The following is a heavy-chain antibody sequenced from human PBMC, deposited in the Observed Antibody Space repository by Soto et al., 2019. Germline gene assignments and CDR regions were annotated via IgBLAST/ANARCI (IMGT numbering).Heavy chain of an antibody. CDR2: IYHSGST. J-gene: IGHJ4*02. D-gene: IGHD3-22*01. CDR3: ARANDSSGYYYFDY. V-gene: IGHV4-30-2*01. CDR1: GGSISSGGYT. Sequence: SETLSLTCAVSGGSISSGGYTWSWIRQPPGKGLEWIGYIYHSGSTYYNPSLKSRVTISVDRSKNQFSLKLSSVTAADTAVYYCARANDSSGYYYFDYWGQGTLVTVS.